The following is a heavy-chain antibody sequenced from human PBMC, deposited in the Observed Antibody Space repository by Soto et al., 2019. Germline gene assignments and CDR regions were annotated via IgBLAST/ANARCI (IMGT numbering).Heavy chain of an antibody. V-gene: IGHV3-30-3*01. J-gene: IGHJ4*02. D-gene: IGHD6-19*01. CDR2: ISYDGSNK. CDR3: ARGQAVAGTSDLYY. CDR1: GFTFSSYA. Sequence: GGSLRLSCAASGFTFSSYAMHWVRQAPGKGLEWVAVISYDGSNKYYADSVKGRFTISRDNSKNTLYLQMNSLRAEDTAVYYCARGQAVAGTSDLYYWGQGTLVTVSS.